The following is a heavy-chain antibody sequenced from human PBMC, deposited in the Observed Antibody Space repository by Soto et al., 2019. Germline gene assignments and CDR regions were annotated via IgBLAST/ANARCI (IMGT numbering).Heavy chain of an antibody. Sequence: EVQLVASGGGLVQPGGSLRLSCVASGFIFSDHYMDWVRQAPGKGLEWLGRSKNKANSYTTDYAASVKGRFTVSRDDSKNSLYLQMNSLKTEDTAVYYCTSAVSATRASGLDVWGQGTTVTVSS. CDR2: SKNKANSYTT. D-gene: IGHD2-15*01. CDR1: GFIFSDHY. J-gene: IGHJ6*02. V-gene: IGHV3-72*01. CDR3: TSAVSATRASGLDV.